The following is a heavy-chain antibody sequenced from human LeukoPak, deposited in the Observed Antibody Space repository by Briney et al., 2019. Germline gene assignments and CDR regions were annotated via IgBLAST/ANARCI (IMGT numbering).Heavy chain of an antibody. V-gene: IGHV4-30-4*01. D-gene: IGHD5-18*01. CDR1: GGSISSGDYY. Sequence: KTSETLSLTCTVSGGSISSGDYYWSWIRQPPGKGLEWIGYIYYSGSTYYNPSLKSRVTISVDTSKNQFSLKLSSVTAADTAVYYRAREVRGYSYGSVFGPTFDYWGQGTLVTVSS. CDR3: AREVRGYSYGSVFGPTFDY. CDR2: IYYSGST. J-gene: IGHJ4*02.